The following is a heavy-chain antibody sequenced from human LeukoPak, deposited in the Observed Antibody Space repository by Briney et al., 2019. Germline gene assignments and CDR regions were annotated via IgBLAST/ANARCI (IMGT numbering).Heavy chain of an antibody. CDR2: INPSGGST. CDR3: ARVRGDFWSGYIDY. Sequence: GASVKVSCKASGYTFTSYYMHWVRQAPGQGLEWMGIINPSGGSTSYAQKFQGRVTMTRDMSTSTVYMELRSLRSDDTAVYYCARVRGDFWSGYIDYWGQGTLVTVSS. D-gene: IGHD3-3*01. V-gene: IGHV1-46*01. CDR1: GYTFTSYY. J-gene: IGHJ4*02.